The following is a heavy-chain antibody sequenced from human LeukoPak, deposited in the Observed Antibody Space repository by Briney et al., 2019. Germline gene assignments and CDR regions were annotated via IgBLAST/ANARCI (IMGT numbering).Heavy chain of an antibody. V-gene: IGHV1-2*02. CDR2: INPNSGGT. D-gene: IGHD4-17*01. CDR3: ARELYGDPPSDY. CDR1: GYTFTGYY. J-gene: IGHJ4*02. Sequence: GASVKVSCKASGYTFTGYYMHWVRQAPGQGLEWMGWINPNSGGTNYAQKFQGRVIMTRDTSISTAYMELSRLRSDDTAVYYCARELYGDPPSDYWGQGTLVTVSS.